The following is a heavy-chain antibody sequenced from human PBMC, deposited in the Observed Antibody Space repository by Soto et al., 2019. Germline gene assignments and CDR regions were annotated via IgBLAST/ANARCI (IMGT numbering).Heavy chain of an antibody. Sequence: GGSLRLSCAASGFTFSTYWIHWVRQAPGKGLVWVSRISSDGSVATYADSVKGRFTISRDNAKNTLYLQMNSLRAEDTAVYYCASAVANTRNGLDIWGQGTMVTVSS. V-gene: IGHV3-74*01. CDR1: GFTFSTYW. J-gene: IGHJ3*02. CDR3: ASAVANTRNGLDI. CDR2: ISSDGSVA. D-gene: IGHD5-12*01.